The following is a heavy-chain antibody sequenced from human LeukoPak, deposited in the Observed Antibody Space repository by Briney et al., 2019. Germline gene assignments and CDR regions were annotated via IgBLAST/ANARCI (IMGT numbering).Heavy chain of an antibody. CDR1: GFTFSSFD. CDR2: IGTAGDT. Sequence: GGSLRLSCAASGFTFSSFDMHWVRQATGKGLEWVSSIGTAGDTYYQGSVKGRFTVSRENAKNSLYLQMNNLRAGDAAVYHCARGDTTTGYFDYWGQGTLVTVFS. J-gene: IGHJ4*02. CDR3: ARGDTTTGYFDY. V-gene: IGHV3-13*01. D-gene: IGHD5-18*01.